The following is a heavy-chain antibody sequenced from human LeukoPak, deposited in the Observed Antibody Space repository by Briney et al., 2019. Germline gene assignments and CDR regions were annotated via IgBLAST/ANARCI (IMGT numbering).Heavy chain of an antibody. CDR3: AKDMHYNDGSREFDP. J-gene: IGHJ5*02. CDR2: MVGSGDA. V-gene: IGHV3-23*01. CDR1: GFTFSTYA. Sequence: GGSLRLSCVASGFTFSTYAMTWVRQAPGKGLEWVSGMVGSGDAYYADAVKGRFTMSRDSSKSTVYLQMNSLRVEDTAIYYCAKDMHYNDGSREFDPWGQGTLVTVSS. D-gene: IGHD5-24*01.